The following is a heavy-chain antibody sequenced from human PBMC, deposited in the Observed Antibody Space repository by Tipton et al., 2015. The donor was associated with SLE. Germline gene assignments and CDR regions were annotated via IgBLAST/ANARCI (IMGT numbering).Heavy chain of an antibody. CDR2: IYTSGIT. Sequence: TLSLTCTVSGGSISSDDYYWTWIRQPPGKGLEWIGRIYTSGITNYNPSLKSRVTMSVDTSKNQLSLKLSTVTAADTAVYYCARRHIAAVLDFDVWGQGTKVTVSS. V-gene: IGHV4-61*02. CDR1: GGSISSDDYY. J-gene: IGHJ3*01. D-gene: IGHD6-13*01. CDR3: ARRHIAAVLDFDV.